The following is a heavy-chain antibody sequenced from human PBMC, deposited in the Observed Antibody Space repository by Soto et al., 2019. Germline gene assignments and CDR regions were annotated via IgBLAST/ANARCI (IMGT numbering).Heavy chain of an antibody. Sequence: EVQLVESGGGLVQPGGSLRLTCTASGFTFTSSWMAWVRQAPGKGLEWVGNIKQDGSEVYHLDSVRGRFTISRDSAWKSLYLQVNSLRAEDTAVYYCAGIQNNWFDPWGQGTLVAVSS. CDR3: AGIQNNWFDP. CDR1: GFTFTSSW. J-gene: IGHJ5*02. V-gene: IGHV3-7*01. CDR2: IKQDGSEV.